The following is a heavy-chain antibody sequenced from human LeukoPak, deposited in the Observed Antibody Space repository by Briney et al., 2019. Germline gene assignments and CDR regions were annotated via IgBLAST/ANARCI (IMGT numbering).Heavy chain of an antibody. V-gene: IGHV4-61*05. D-gene: IGHD2-8*01. CDR1: GGSISSSSYY. CDR3: ASSGQCTNGLCRDVGYMDV. J-gene: IGHJ6*03. CDR2: ISYSGNT. Sequence: SETLSLTCTVSGGSISSSSYYWGWIRQPPGKGLVWIGYISYSGNTNYNPSLKSRVTISMHTSKNQLSLKLNSVTAADTAVYYCASSGQCTNGLCRDVGYMDVWGKGTTVTVSS.